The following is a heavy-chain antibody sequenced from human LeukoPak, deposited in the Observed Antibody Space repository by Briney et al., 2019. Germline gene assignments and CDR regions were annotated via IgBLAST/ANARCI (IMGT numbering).Heavy chain of an antibody. D-gene: IGHD4-23*01. Sequence: GGSLRLSCAASGFTFSDYYMSWIRQAPGKGLEWVSYISGSGSTVYYAASVRGRFTISRDNAKNSLFLQMNSLRAEDTAVYYCARDRGNSDPGNWFDSWGQGTLVTVSS. CDR2: ISGSGSTV. CDR1: GFTFSDYY. CDR3: ARDRGNSDPGNWFDS. V-gene: IGHV3-11*01. J-gene: IGHJ5*01.